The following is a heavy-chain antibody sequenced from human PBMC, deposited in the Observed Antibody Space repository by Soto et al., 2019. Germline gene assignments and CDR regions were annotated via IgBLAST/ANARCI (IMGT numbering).Heavy chain of an antibody. D-gene: IGHD6-19*01. V-gene: IGHV6-1*01. CDR2: TYYRSKWRN. Sequence: SQTLSLTCAISGDSVSNSRAGWNWIRQSPSRGLEWLGRTYYRSKWRNDYPISVKSRISINPDTSKNQFSLQLNSVTPEDTAVYFCARDWDSSGCYGIDYWGPGTLVTVSS. CDR3: ARDWDSSGCYGIDY. J-gene: IGHJ4*02. CDR1: GDSVSNSRAG.